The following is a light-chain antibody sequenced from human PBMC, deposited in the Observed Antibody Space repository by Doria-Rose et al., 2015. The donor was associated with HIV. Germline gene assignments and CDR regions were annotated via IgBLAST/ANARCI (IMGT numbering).Light chain of an antibody. J-gene: IGKJ1*01. CDR2: DGS. V-gene: IGKV3-20*01. Sequence: LTQSPGTLSLSPGERATLSCRTSQSFSSTYLAWYQQKPGQAPSLLIYDGSTRATGIPDRFSASGSGTDFTLTINRLEPEDFALYYCHQYGTSWTFGQGTKVEI. CDR1: QSFSSTY. CDR3: HQYGTSWT.